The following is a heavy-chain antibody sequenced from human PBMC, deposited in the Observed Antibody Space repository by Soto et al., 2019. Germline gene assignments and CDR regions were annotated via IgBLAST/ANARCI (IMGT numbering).Heavy chain of an antibody. D-gene: IGHD1-1*01. CDR2: IYYSGST. CDR1: GGSISSYY. V-gene: IGHV4-59*01. CDR3: ARDSTGMPPNYYYYGMDV. J-gene: IGHJ6*02. Sequence: ETLSLTCTVSGGSISSYYWSWIRQPPGKGLEWIGYIYYSGSTNYNPSLRSRVTISVDTSKNQFSLKLSSVTAADTAMYYCARDSTGMPPNYYYYGMDVWGQGTTVTVSS.